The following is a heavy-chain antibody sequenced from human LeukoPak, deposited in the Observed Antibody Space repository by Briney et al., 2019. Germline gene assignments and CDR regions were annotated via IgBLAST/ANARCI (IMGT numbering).Heavy chain of an antibody. D-gene: IGHD6-13*01. CDR2: ISYDGSNK. J-gene: IGHJ6*02. CDR3: AKDTKGSWHYLYYYAMHV. CDR1: GFTFSNYG. V-gene: IGHV3-30*18. Sequence: GGSLRLSCAASGFTFSNYGMHWVRQAPGKGLEWVAIISYDGSNKYYADSVKGRFTISRDNSKNTLFLQMNSLSAEDTAVYYCAKDTKGSWHYLYYYAMHVWGQGTTVTVSS.